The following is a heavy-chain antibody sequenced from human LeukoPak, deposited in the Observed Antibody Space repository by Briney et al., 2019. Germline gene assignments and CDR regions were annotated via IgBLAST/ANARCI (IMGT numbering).Heavy chain of an antibody. CDR3: TKVGPVTSSYDY. J-gene: IGHJ4*02. V-gene: IGHV3-30*18. Sequence: PVGSLRLSCAASGFIFNKYGMHWVRQAPGKGLEWVAAISFDGNNKYYADFVRGRITISRDNSKNTLFLQINSLRLEDTAMYYCTKVGPVTSSYDYWGQGTLITVSS. CDR1: GFIFNKYG. D-gene: IGHD6-6*01. CDR2: ISFDGNNK.